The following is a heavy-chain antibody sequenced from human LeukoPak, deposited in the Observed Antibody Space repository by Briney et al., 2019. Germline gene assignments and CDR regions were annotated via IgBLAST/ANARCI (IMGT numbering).Heavy chain of an antibody. D-gene: IGHD6-6*01. CDR1: GGFITSTSYY. CDR2: IYYGGST. V-gene: IGHV4-39*01. CDR3: ASPYRGSFWFDP. J-gene: IGHJ5*02. Sequence: SETLSLTCTVSGGFITSTSYYWGWIRQPPGKGLEWIGSIYYGGSTYYNPSLKSRVTISVDTSKNQFSLKLYSVTAADTAVYYCASPYRGSFWFDPWGQGTLVTVSS.